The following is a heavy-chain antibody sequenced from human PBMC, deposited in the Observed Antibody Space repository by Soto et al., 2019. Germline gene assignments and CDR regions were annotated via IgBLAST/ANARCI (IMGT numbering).Heavy chain of an antibody. CDR2: ISAYNDYT. CDR3: ARIPHDYGDYEYYYYYYMDV. Sequence: ASVKVSCKSSGYTFTSYGISWVRQAPGQGLEWMGWISAYNDYTNYAQKLQGRVTMTTDTSTSTAYMELRSLRSDDTAVYYCARIPHDYGDYEYYYYYYMDVWGKGTRSPSP. J-gene: IGHJ6*03. CDR1: GYTFTSYG. V-gene: IGHV1-18*01. D-gene: IGHD4-17*01.